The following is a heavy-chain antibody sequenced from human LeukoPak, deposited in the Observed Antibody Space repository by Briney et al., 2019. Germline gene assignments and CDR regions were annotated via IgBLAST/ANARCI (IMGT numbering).Heavy chain of an antibody. CDR1: GASVSSGHYY. CDR2: IYSTGTT. D-gene: IGHD3-3*01. Sequence: SETLSLTCTVSGASVSSGHYYWGWIRQAPGKGLEWIGSIYSTGTTYYNPSLKSRVIISIDTSKNQFSLNLSSVTAADTSVYYCARRKDFWSGLVNYWGQGTLVTVSS. V-gene: IGHV4-39*01. J-gene: IGHJ4*02. CDR3: ARRKDFWSGLVNY.